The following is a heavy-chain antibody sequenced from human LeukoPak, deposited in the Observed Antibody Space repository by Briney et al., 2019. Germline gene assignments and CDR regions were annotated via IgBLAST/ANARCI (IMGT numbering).Heavy chain of an antibody. D-gene: IGHD6-13*01. J-gene: IGHJ4*02. CDR1: RYTFTGYY. CDR3: ARSYSSSWYYFDY. Sequence: ASVKVSCKASRYTFTGYYMHWVRQAPGQGLEWMGWINPNSGGTNYAQKFQGRVTMTRDTSISTAYMELSRLRSDDTAVYYCARSYSSSWYYFDYWGQGTLVTVSS. CDR2: INPNSGGT. V-gene: IGHV1-2*02.